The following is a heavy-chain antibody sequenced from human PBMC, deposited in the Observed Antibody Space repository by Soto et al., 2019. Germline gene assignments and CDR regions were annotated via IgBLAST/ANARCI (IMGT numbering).Heavy chain of an antibody. CDR1: GFTFSNYG. CDR2: ISDASEYI. V-gene: IGHV3-21*01. CDR3: ATHDEGGSRL. D-gene: IGHD2-2*01. Sequence: EVQLVESGGGLVKPGGSLRLSCVASGFTFSNYGMSWVRQAPGKGLEWVSSISDASEYIVDADSMKGRFTISSDNAKNSLNLEINSLIDKDTAVYFCATHDEGGSRLWGQGTLGTDSS. J-gene: IGHJ4*02.